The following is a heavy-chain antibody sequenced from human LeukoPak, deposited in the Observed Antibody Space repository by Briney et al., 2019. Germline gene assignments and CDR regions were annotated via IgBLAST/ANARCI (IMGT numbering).Heavy chain of an antibody. V-gene: IGHV3-48*01. J-gene: IGHJ4*02. CDR2: ISSSSSTI. Sequence: PGGSLRLSCAASGLTFSSYSMNWVRQAPGKGLEWVSYISSSSSTIYYADSVKGRFTISRDNAKNSLYLQMNSLRAEDTAVYYCARDRYSSGWYEAYWGQGTLVTVSS. CDR3: ARDRYSSGWYEAY. D-gene: IGHD6-19*01. CDR1: GLTFSSYS.